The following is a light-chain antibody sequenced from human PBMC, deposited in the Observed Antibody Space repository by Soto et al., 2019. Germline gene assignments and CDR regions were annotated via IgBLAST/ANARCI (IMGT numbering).Light chain of an antibody. V-gene: IGLV2-14*03. J-gene: IGLJ1*01. Sequence: QSVLTQPRSVSGSPGQSVTISCTGTSSDVGGYNYVSWYQQHPGKAPKLMIYDVSNRPSGVSNRFSGSKSGNTASLTISGLRAEDEADYYCNSYTSNNTYVFGTGTKV. CDR3: NSYTSNNTYV. CDR2: DVS. CDR1: SSDVGGYNY.